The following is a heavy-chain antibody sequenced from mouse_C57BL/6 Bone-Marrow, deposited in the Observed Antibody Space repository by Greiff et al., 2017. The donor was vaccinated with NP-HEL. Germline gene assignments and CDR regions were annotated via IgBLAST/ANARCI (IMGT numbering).Heavy chain of an antibody. Sequence: VQVVESGAELARPGASVKLSCKASGYTFTSYGISWVKQRTGQGLEWIGEIYPRSGNTYYNEKVKGKATLTADKSSSTAYMELRSLTSEDSAVYFCARGEFITTVVAYSYWYFDVWGTGTTVTVSS. CDR3: ARGEFITTVVAYSYWYFDV. J-gene: IGHJ1*03. V-gene: IGHV1-81*01. CDR1: GYTFTSYG. D-gene: IGHD1-1*01. CDR2: IYPRSGNT.